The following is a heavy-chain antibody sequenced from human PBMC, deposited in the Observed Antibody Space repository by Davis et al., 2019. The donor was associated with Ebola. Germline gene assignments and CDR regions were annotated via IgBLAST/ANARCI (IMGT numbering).Heavy chain of an antibody. D-gene: IGHD6-13*01. Sequence: PGGSLRLSCAASGFTFSSYWMHWVRQAPGKGLVWVSRINSDGSSTSYADSVKGRFTISRDNSKNTLYLQMNSLRAEDTAVYYCARVDSSSWYIEYYFDYWGQGTLVTVSS. V-gene: IGHV3-74*01. CDR1: GFTFSSYW. CDR3: ARVDSSSWYIEYYFDY. CDR2: INSDGSST. J-gene: IGHJ4*02.